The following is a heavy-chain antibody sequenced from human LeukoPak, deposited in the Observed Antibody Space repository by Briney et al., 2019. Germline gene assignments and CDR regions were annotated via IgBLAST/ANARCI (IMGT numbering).Heavy chain of an antibody. D-gene: IGHD2-15*01. Sequence: GGSLRLSCAASGFTFSSYAMHWVPQAPGKGLEWVAVISYDGSNKYYADSVKGRFTISRDNSKNTLYLQMNSLRAEDTAVYYCARDGVYCSGGSCYEVLYYFDYWGQGTLVTVSS. CDR1: GFTFSSYA. V-gene: IGHV3-30*04. CDR2: ISYDGSNK. J-gene: IGHJ4*02. CDR3: ARDGVYCSGGSCYEVLYYFDY.